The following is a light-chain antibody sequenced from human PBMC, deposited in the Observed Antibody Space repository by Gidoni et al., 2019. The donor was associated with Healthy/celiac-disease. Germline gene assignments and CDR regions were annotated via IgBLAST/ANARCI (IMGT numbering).Light chain of an antibody. CDR1: QSISSY. CDR2: AAS. Sequence: GDRVTITCRASQSISSYLNWYQQKPGKAPKLLIYAASSLQSGVPSRLSGSGSGTDFTLTISSQQPEDFATYYCQQSYSTPYTFGQGTKLEIK. CDR3: QQSYSTPYT. J-gene: IGKJ2*01. V-gene: IGKV1-39*01.